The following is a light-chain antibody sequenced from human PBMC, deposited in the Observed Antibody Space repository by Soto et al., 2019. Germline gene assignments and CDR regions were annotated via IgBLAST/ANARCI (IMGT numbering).Light chain of an antibody. CDR3: AAWDDSLNGFYV. J-gene: IGLJ1*01. CDR1: NSNIGSNT. V-gene: IGLV1-44*01. CDR2: SNN. Sequence: QSVLTQPPSASGTPGQRVTISCSGNNSNIGSNTVDWYQQLPGTAPKLLIYSNNQRPSGVPDRFSGSESGTSASLAISGLQSEDEADYYCAAWDDSLNGFYVFGTGTKVTVL.